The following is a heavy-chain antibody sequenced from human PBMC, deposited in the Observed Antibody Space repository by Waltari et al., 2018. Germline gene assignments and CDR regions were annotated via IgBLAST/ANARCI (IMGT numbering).Heavy chain of an antibody. CDR3: AKDFGASIQPFDH. CDR1: GFTFAAYA. J-gene: IGHJ4*02. CDR2: ITASGGSA. V-gene: IGHV3-23*01. D-gene: IGHD3-3*01. Sequence: EVKLLDSGGGLVQPGGYLKLSCRASGFTFAAYAMNWVRQAPGKGLEWVSGITASGGSAYHADSVKGRFTISRDNAKNILFLEMTSLGVEDTALYYCAKDFGASIQPFDHWGQGTLVSVSS.